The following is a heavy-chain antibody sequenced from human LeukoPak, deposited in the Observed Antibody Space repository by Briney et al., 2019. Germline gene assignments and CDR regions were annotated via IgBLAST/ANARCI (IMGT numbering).Heavy chain of an antibody. V-gene: IGHV3-23*01. D-gene: IGHD3-22*01. J-gene: IGHJ5*02. CDR1: GFTFSSYA. Sequence: GGSLRLSCAASGFTFSSYAMSWVRQAPGKGLEWVSAISGSGGSTYYADSVKGRFTISRDNSKNTLYLQMNSLRAEDTAVYYCTTPRDSSGYYNWFDPWSQGTLVTVSS. CDR3: TTPRDSSGYYNWFDP. CDR2: ISGSGGST.